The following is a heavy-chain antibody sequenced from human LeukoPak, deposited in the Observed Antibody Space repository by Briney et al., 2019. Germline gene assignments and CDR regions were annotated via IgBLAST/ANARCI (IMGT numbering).Heavy chain of an antibody. D-gene: IGHD4-11*01. CDR3: ARAGIHDYTCDY. V-gene: IGHV1-2*02. CDR1: GYTFTGYY. CDR2: INPNSGGT. Sequence: ASVKVSCKASGYTFTGYYMHWVRQAPGQGLEWMGWINPNSGGTNYAQKFQGRVTMTRDTSISTAYMELSRLRSDGTAVYYCARAGIHDYTCDYWGQGTLVTVSS. J-gene: IGHJ4*02.